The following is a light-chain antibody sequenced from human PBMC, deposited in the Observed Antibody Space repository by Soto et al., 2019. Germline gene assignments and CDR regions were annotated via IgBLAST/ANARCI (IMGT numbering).Light chain of an antibody. Sequence: EIVMTQSPATLPVSLGERATLSCRAGQSVSSNVSWYQQKPGQAPRLLIYAASTRATGVPARFSGSGSGTEFTPTISSLQSEDFAAYYCQQYNNWPPWTFGQGTKVDIK. J-gene: IGKJ1*01. CDR1: QSVSSN. CDR2: AAS. V-gene: IGKV3-15*01. CDR3: QQYNNWPPWT.